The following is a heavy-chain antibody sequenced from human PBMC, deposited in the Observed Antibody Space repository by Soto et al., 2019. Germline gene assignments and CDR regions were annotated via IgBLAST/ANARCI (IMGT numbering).Heavy chain of an antibody. CDR1: GGSFSDYY. D-gene: IGHD5-12*01. CDR2: INHSGTT. CDR3: ARRIKRLHIDQ. Sequence: SETLSLTCAVYGGSFSDYYWSWIRQPPGKGLEWIGEINHSGTTKYSPSLKSRVTISIDTSKNQFSLRLTSVTAADTAVYYCARRIKRLHIDQWGQEALVTVSS. V-gene: IGHV4-34*01. J-gene: IGHJ4*02.